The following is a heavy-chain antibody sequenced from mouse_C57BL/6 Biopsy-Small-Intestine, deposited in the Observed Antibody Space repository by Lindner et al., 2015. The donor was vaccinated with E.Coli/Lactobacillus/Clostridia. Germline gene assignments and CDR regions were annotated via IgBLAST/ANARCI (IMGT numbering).Heavy chain of an antibody. CDR3: ARRVDYYAMDY. CDR2: IYPRDGST. CDR1: GHTFTDHT. D-gene: IGHD1-1*01. J-gene: IGHJ4*01. Sequence: VQLQESGAELVKPGASVKISCKVSGHTFTDHTIHWMKQRPEQGLEWIGYIYPRDGSTKYNEKFKGKATLTADKSSSTAYMQLNSLTSEDSAVYFCARRVDYYAMDYWGQGTSVTVSS. V-gene: IGHV1-78*01.